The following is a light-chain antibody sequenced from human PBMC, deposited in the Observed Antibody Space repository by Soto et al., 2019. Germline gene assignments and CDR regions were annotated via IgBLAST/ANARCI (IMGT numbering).Light chain of an antibody. CDR2: DTS. J-gene: IGKJ4*01. CDR1: QSVSSS. V-gene: IGKV3-15*01. CDR3: HQRSDWPLT. Sequence: EIVVTQSPATLSDSPGERVTLLCRASQSVSSSLAWYQQRPGQAPRLLIYDTSTRAAGIAARFSGSGSGTEFTLTISSLQSEDSAVYYCHQRSDWPLTFGGGTKVDIK.